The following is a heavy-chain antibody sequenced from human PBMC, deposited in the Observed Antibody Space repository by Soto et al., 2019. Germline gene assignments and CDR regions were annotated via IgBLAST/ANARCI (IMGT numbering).Heavy chain of an antibody. V-gene: IGHV3-21*01. CDR3: ARQPHYDILTGPDPYYYYYMDV. J-gene: IGHJ6*03. CDR2: ISSSSSYI. D-gene: IGHD3-9*01. Sequence: PGGSLRLSCAASGFTFSSYSMNWVRQAPGKGLEWVSSISSSSSYIYYADSVKGRFTISRDNAKNSLYLQMNSLRAEDTAVYYCARQPHYDILTGPDPYYYYYMDVWGKGTTVTVSS. CDR1: GFTFSSYS.